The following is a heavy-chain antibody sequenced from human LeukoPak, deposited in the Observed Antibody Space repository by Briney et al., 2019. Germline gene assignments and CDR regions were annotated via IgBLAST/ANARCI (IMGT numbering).Heavy chain of an antibody. CDR2: ISSSSSTI. V-gene: IGHV3-48*04. D-gene: IGHD2-15*01. CDR3: ARGDSLVGGYCSGGSCLGT. Sequence: PGGSLRLSCAASGFTFSSYSMNWVRQAPGKGLEWVSYISSSSSTIYYADSVKGRFTISRDNAKNSLYLQMNSLRAEDTAVYYCARGDSLVGGYCSGGSCLGTWGQGTLVTVSS. CDR1: GFTFSSYS. J-gene: IGHJ5*02.